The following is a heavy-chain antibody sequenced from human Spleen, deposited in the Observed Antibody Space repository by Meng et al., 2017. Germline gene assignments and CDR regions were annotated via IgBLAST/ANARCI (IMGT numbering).Heavy chain of an antibody. CDR3: ARDSRIPPVGSHAFAV. J-gene: IGHJ3*01. CDR1: GGSISGSTYY. Sequence: SETLSLTCSVSGGSISGSTYYWGWIRRPPGKGLEWIASIYYVGSTYYNPSLKSRVTITLDKSANQFSLMLTSVTAADTALYFCARDSRIPPVGSHAFAVWGQGTMVTVSS. D-gene: IGHD2-21*01. CDR2: IYYVGST. V-gene: IGHV4-39*07.